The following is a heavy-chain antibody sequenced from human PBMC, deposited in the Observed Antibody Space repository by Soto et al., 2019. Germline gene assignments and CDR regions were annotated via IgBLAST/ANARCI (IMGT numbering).Heavy chain of an antibody. D-gene: IGHD2-8*01. V-gene: IGHV1-2*04. Sequence: XSVKVSWKGSGYSFTDYHRHLVRQAPGQGLECLGRINPKSGGTSTAQKFQGWVTMTTDTSISTASMELTRLTSDDTAIYYCARGDSTDCSNGVCSFFYNHDMDVWGQGTTVTVSS. CDR2: INPKSGGT. J-gene: IGHJ6*02. CDR3: ARGDSTDCSNGVCSFFYNHDMDV. CDR1: GYSFTDYH.